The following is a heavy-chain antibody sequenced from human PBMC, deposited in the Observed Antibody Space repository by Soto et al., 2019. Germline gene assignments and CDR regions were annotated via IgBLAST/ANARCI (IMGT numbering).Heavy chain of an antibody. CDR3: ASPYGDVFPHYYYGMDV. CDR2: IIPIFGTG. V-gene: IGHV1-69*01. CDR1: GGTFSSYA. D-gene: IGHD4-17*01. J-gene: IGHJ6*02. Sequence: QVQLVQSGAEVKKPGSSVKVSCKASGGTFSSYAISWVRQAPGQGLEWMGGIIPIFGTGNYAQKFQGRVTITADESTSTAYRELSSLRSEDTAVYYCASPYGDVFPHYYYGMDVWGQGTTVTVSS.